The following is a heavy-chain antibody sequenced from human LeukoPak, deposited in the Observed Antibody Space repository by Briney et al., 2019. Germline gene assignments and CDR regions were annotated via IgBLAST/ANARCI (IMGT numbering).Heavy chain of an antibody. V-gene: IGHV3-11*06. Sequence: PGGSLRLSCAASGFTFSDYYMSWIRQAPGQGLEWVSYISSSSSYTNYADSVKGRFTISRDNAKNSLYLQMNSLRAEDTAVYYCARFGEMDTNDAFDIWGQGTMVTVSS. CDR1: GFTFSDYY. CDR2: ISSSSSYT. D-gene: IGHD5-24*01. CDR3: ARFGEMDTNDAFDI. J-gene: IGHJ3*02.